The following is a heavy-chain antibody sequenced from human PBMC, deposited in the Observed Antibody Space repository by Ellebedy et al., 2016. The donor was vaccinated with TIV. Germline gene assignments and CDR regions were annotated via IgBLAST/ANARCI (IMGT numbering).Heavy chain of an antibody. Sequence: ASVKVSXXASGYTFTGYYMRWVRQAPGQGLEWMGWINPNSGGTNYAQKFQGRVTMTRDTSISTAYMELSRLRSDDTAVYYCARSYWLDYWGQGTLVTVSS. J-gene: IGHJ4*02. CDR3: ARSYWLDY. D-gene: IGHD1-26*01. V-gene: IGHV1-2*02. CDR2: INPNSGGT. CDR1: GYTFTGYY.